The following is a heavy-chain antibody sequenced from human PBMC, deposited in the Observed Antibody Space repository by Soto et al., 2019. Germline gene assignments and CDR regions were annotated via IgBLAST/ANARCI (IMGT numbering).Heavy chain of an antibody. J-gene: IGHJ4*02. CDR2: INPNTGVT. Sequence: ASVKVSCKASGYTFTGYYMHWVRQAPGQGLEWMGWINPNTGVTKYAQKFQGRVIMTRDTSISTAYMDLSSLSSDDTAIYYCARAAVGGEYYYFEYWGQGTLVTVS. CDR1: GYTFTGYY. D-gene: IGHD2-15*01. V-gene: IGHV1-2*02. CDR3: ARAAVGGEYYYFEY.